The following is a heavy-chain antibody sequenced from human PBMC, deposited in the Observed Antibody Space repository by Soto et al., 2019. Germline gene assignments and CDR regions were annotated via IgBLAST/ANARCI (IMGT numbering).Heavy chain of an antibody. Sequence: PGGSLELCCADSGFRCSSYSMSWVRQTSGKGLEWVAAITATGDRTYYADSVTGRFTISRDNSKNTLYLQMNSLRAEDTAVYYCARVFMVAATRNYYYTLDVRG. CDR2: ITATGDRT. CDR3: ARVFMVAATRNYYYTLDV. V-gene: IGHV3-23*01. CDR1: GFRCSSYS. J-gene: IGHJ6*02. D-gene: IGHD2-15*01.